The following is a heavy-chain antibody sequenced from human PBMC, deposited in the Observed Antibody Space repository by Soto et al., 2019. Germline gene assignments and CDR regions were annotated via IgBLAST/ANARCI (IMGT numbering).Heavy chain of an antibody. CDR1: GYTFSSHG. V-gene: IGHV1-18*01. D-gene: IGHD3-22*01. CDR3: ARPAYYFDSSSNYLLEGYFHY. Sequence: QVQLVQSGDEVKKPGASVKVSCKASGYTFSSHGISCVRQAPGQGLERMGWISAYNGYTYYAQKFKGRFIRTSDTSTSTAYMDLRSIRSGDTAVYFCARPAYYFDSSSNYLLEGYFHYWGQGTLVTVSS. J-gene: IGHJ4*02. CDR2: ISAYNGYT.